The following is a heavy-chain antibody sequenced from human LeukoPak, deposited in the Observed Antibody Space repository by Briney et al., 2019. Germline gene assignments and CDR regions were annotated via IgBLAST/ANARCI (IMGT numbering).Heavy chain of an antibody. Sequence: GASVKVSCKASGYTFTVYYIHWLRQAPGQGLEWMGWINPNSGGTNYAQKFQGRVTMTRDTSISTAYMELSRLRSDDTAVYYCARNPGGITYYYASGSPNFDYWGQGTLVTVS. D-gene: IGHD3-10*01. J-gene: IGHJ4*02. V-gene: IGHV1-2*02. CDR3: ARNPGGITYYYASGSPNFDY. CDR2: INPNSGGT. CDR1: GYTFTVYY.